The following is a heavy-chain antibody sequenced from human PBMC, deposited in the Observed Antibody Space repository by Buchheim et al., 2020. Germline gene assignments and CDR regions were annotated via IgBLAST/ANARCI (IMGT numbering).Heavy chain of an antibody. D-gene: IGHD6-13*01. CDR1: VGSISSGGYY. CDR2: IYYSGST. CDR3: ARGIDAGYSSSWWGTGFDY. Sequence: QVQLQESGPGLVKPSQTLSLTCTVSVGSISSGGYYWSWIRQHPGKGLEWIGYIYYSGSTYYNPSLKSRVTISVDTSKNQLSLKLSSVTAADTAVYYCARGIDAGYSSSWWGTGFDYWGQGTL. J-gene: IGHJ4*02. V-gene: IGHV4-31*03.